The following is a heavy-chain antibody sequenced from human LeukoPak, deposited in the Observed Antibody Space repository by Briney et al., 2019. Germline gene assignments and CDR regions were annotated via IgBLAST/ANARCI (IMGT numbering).Heavy chain of an antibody. Sequence: ASVKVSCKASGYTFTSYDINWVRQATGQGLEWMGWMNPNSGNTGYAQKFQGRVTMTRDMSTSTVYMELSSLRSEDTAVYYCAREGGYSFDYWGQGTLVTVSS. CDR1: GYTFTSYD. CDR3: AREGGYSFDY. CDR2: MNPNSGNT. D-gene: IGHD3-16*01. J-gene: IGHJ4*02. V-gene: IGHV1-8*02.